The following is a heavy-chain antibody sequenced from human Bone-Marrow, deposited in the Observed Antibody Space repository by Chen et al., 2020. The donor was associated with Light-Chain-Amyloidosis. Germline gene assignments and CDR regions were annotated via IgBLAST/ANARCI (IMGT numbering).Heavy chain of an antibody. V-gene: IGHV3-15*01. J-gene: IGHJ4*02. CDR3: TTEGVL. Sequence: EVYLVESGGSLVKPGGSLTLPFAAPGFTFSEAWMSWVRQAPGKGLEWVGRSKSKTDGWTRDYAAPVKGRFTISRDDSKKTVSLQMSSLKIEDTGVYYCTTEGVLWGQGTRVTVSS. CDR1: GFTFSEAW. D-gene: IGHD3-16*01. CDR2: SKSKTDGWTR.